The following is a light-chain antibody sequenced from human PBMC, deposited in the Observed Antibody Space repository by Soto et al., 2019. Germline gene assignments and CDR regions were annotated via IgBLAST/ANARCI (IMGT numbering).Light chain of an antibody. V-gene: IGLV2-8*01. J-gene: IGLJ3*02. CDR1: GSDIGAYNY. Sequence: QSVLTQPPSASGSPGQSVTISCTGTGSDIGAYNYVSWYQQYPGKAPKLMIYEVTKRPSGVPDRNSGSKSGNTASLTISGLQTEDEADYYCSSYAGSPWLFGGGTKLTVL. CDR2: EVT. CDR3: SSYAGSPWL.